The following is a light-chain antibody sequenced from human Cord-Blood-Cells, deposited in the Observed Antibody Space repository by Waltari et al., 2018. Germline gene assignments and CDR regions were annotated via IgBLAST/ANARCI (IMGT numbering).Light chain of an antibody. Sequence: DIQMTQSPSSLSASVGDRLTITCRARQSLSSYLNWYQPKPGKAPKLLIYAASSLQSGVPSRFSGSGSGTDFTLTISSLQPEDFATYYCQQSYSTPFTFGPGTKVYIK. J-gene: IGKJ3*01. CDR3: QQSYSTPFT. V-gene: IGKV1-39*01. CDR1: QSLSSY. CDR2: AAS.